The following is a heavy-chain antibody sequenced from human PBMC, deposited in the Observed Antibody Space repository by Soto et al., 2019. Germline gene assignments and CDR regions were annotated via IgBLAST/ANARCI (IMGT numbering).Heavy chain of an antibody. CDR1: GF. V-gene: IGHV3-23*01. CDR3: AKGFSGHYYDF. CDR2: ISDYDANT. Sequence: EVQVLESGGGLVQPGGSLRLSCAASGFMSWVRQAPGKGLEWVSAISDYDANTYYVDSVKGRFTISRDNAKNTLYLQMNSLRAEDTAVYYCAKGFSGHYYDFRGQGTLVTVSS. J-gene: IGHJ4*02. D-gene: IGHD3-22*01.